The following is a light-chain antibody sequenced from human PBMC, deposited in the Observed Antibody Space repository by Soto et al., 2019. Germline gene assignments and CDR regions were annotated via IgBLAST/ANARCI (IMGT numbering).Light chain of an antibody. CDR3: SSYTSGTPLYV. V-gene: IGLV2-14*01. Sequence: QSALTQPASVSGSPGQSITISCTGTSSDVGGYNYVSWYQHHAGKAPRLMIYASSNRPSGVSHRFSGSRSGNTASLTISGLHAEDEADYYCSSYTSGTPLYVFGTGTKLTVL. J-gene: IGLJ1*01. CDR1: SSDVGGYNY. CDR2: ASS.